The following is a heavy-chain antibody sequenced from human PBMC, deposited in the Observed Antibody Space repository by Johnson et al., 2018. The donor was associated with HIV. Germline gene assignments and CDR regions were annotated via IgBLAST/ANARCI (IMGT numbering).Heavy chain of an antibody. CDR1: GFTFSSYA. CDR2: ISYDGSNK. D-gene: IGHD3-22*01. V-gene: IGHV3-30-3*01. Sequence: QVQLVESGGGVVQPGRSLRLSCVASGFTFSSYAMHWVRQAPGKGLEWVAVISYDGSNKYYADSVKGRFTISRDNSKNTLYLQMNSLRAEDTAVYYCAKAMGGWLLAHAFDIWGQGTMVTISS. J-gene: IGHJ3*02. CDR3: AKAMGGWLLAHAFDI.